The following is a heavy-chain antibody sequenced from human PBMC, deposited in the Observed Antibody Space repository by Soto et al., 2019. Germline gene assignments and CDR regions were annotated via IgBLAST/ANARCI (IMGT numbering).Heavy chain of an antibody. CDR1: GGSISSSSYY. CDR3: ARHVRAYYDSSGLKKKTRPFDY. Sequence: QLQLQESGPGLVKPSETLSLTCTVSGGSISSSSYYWGWIRQPPGKGLEWIGSIYYSGSTYYNPSLKSRVTISVDTSKNQFSLKLSSVTAADTAVYYCARHVRAYYDSSGLKKKTRPFDYWGQGTLGTVSS. J-gene: IGHJ4*02. CDR2: IYYSGST. D-gene: IGHD3-22*01. V-gene: IGHV4-39*01.